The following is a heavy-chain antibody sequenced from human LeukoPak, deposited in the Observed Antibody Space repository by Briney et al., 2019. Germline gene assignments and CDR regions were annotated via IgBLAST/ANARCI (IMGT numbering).Heavy chain of an antibody. J-gene: IGHJ4*02. CDR1: GYTFSSYE. D-gene: IGHD1-1*01. V-gene: IGHV3-48*03. CDR2: ISSSGSTI. CDR3: ARDGKGLTNYFDY. Sequence: PGGSLRLSCAASGYTFSSYEMNWVRQAPGKGLEWVSYISSSGSTIHYADSVKGRFTISRDNAKNSLHLQMNSLRAEDTAVYYCARDGKGLTNYFDYWGQGTLVTVSS.